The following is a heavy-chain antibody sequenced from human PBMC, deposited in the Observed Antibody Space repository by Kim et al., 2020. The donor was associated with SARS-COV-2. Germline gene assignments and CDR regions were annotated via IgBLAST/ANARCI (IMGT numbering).Heavy chain of an antibody. CDR2: INHSGST. Sequence: SETLSLTCAVYGGSFSGYYWSWIRQPPGKGLEWIGEINHSGSTNYNPSLKSRVTISVDTSKNQFSLKLSSVTAADTAVYYCARAEAAAVYDPWGQGTLVTVSS. D-gene: IGHD6-13*01. CDR1: GGSFSGYY. J-gene: IGHJ5*02. CDR3: ARAEAAAVYDP. V-gene: IGHV4-34*01.